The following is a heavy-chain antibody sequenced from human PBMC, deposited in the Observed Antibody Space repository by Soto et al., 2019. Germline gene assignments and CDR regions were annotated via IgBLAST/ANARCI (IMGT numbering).Heavy chain of an antibody. CDR2: IRPDGSET. V-gene: IGHV3-7*03. J-gene: IGHJ4*02. CDR3: VGWGGQDYNY. D-gene: IGHD4-4*01. CDR1: GFTFTDFY. Sequence: EVQLVQSGGGLVQPGGSLRLSCVGSGFTFTDFYMNWVRQAPGKGLEWVANIRPDGSETNYVESVKGRFTTSRDNAKNSLFLQMNSLRADDTAVYYCVGWGGQDYNYWGQGILVTVSS.